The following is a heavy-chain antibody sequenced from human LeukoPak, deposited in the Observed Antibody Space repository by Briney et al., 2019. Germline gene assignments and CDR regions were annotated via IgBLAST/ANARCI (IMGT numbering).Heavy chain of an antibody. CDR1: GGSISSSSYY. CDR3: ARDGGRVGWYFDL. J-gene: IGHJ2*01. D-gene: IGHD2-15*01. V-gene: IGHV4-39*07. CDR2: IYYSGST. Sequence: SETLSLTCTVSGGSISSSSYYWGWIRQPPGKGLEWIGSIYYSGSTYYNPSLKSRVTISVDTSKNQFSLKLSSVTAADTAVYYCARDGGRVGWYFDLWGRGTLVTVSS.